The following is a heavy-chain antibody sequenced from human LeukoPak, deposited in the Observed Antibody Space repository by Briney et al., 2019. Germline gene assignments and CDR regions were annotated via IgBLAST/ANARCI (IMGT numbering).Heavy chain of an antibody. J-gene: IGHJ4*02. CDR1: GNTFTGYY. CDR2: INPNSGDT. D-gene: IGHD4/OR15-4a*01. CDR3: ARGEAVLTDFDY. V-gene: IGHV1-2*02. Sequence: ASVKVSCKASGNTFTGYYIHWVRQAPGQGLEWMGWINPNSGDTNYAQKFQGRVTMTRDTSISTAYMEVSRLRSDDTAVYYCARGEAVLTDFDYWGQGTLVTVSS.